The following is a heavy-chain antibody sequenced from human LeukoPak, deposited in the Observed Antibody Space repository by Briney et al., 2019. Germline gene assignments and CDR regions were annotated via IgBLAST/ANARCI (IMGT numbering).Heavy chain of an antibody. CDR3: ARVIAAAEEY. J-gene: IGHJ4*02. Sequence: GGSLRLSCAASGFTVSSYYMTWVRQAPGKGLEWVSVIYTGGSTSYADSVKGRFTISRDNSKNTLYLQMGSLRAEDMGVYYCARVIAAAEEYWGQGTLVTVSS. D-gene: IGHD6-13*01. CDR1: GFTVSSYY. V-gene: IGHV3-53*05. CDR2: IYTGGST.